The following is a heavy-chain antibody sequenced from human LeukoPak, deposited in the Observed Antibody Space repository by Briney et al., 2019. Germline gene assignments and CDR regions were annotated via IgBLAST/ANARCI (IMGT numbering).Heavy chain of an antibody. Sequence: SETLSLTCTVSGASISSYYWSWIRQPPGKGLEWIGYIYYSGSTNYNPSLKSRVTISVDTSKNQFSLKLSSVTAADTAVYYCARCDSSGYYNWFDPWGQETLVTVSS. CDR2: IYYSGST. CDR1: GASISSYY. V-gene: IGHV4-59*01. CDR3: ARCDSSGYYNWFDP. D-gene: IGHD3-22*01. J-gene: IGHJ5*02.